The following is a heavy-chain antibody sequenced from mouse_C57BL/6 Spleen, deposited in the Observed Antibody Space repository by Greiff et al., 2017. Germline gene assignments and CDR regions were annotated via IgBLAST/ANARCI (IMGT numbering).Heavy chain of an antibody. J-gene: IGHJ2*01. CDR3: AREGSWDFDY. D-gene: IGHD1-1*02. CDR1: GYAFSSSW. CDR2: LYPGDGDT. V-gene: IGHV1-82*01. Sequence: VQLQQSGPELVTPGASVKISCKASGYAFSSSWMNWVKQRPGKGLEWIGRLYPGDGDTNYNGKFKGKATLTADKSSSTAYMQLSSLTSEDSAVYVCAREGSWDFDYWGQGTTLTVSS.